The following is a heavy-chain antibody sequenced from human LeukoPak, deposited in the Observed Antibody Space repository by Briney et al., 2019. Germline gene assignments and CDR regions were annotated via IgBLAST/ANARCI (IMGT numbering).Heavy chain of an antibody. D-gene: IGHD6-19*01. J-gene: IGHJ4*02. CDR3: ARDGAYSSRDY. CDR1: GFTFSSYG. CDR2: IWYDGSNK. V-gene: IGHV3-33*01. Sequence: GGSLRLSCAASGFTFSSYGMHWVRQAPGKGLEWVAVIWYDGSNKYYADSVKGRFTISRDNAKNSLYLQMNSLRAEDTAVYYCARDGAYSSRDYWGQGTLVTVSS.